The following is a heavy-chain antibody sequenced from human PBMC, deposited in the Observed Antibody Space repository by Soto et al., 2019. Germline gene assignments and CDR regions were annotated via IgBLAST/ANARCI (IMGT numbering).Heavy chain of an antibody. J-gene: IGHJ4*02. CDR3: ARWSGYGDL. V-gene: IGHV3-23*01. Sequence: EVQVLLSGGGLIQPGGSLRLSCAASGFTFTDYSMAWVRQTPERGLEWFAGMSIGYEKTFYADSVRGRFIVSRDSSKHTVDFPMNSFRGEDTAIYSCARWSGYGDLWGQGTRVTVSS. CDR1: GFTFTDYS. CDR2: MSIGYEKT. D-gene: IGHD4-17*01.